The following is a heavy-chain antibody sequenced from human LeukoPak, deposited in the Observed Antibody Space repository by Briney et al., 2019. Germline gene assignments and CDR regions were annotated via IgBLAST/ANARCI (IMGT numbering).Heavy chain of an antibody. Sequence: GESLKISCKGSGYRFTSYWIGWVRQMPGKGLEGMGIIYSGDSDTRYSPSFQGQVTISADKSISTAYLQWSSLKASDTAIYYCARYSAVAGTHAFDIWGQGTMVTVSS. D-gene: IGHD6-19*01. CDR2: IYSGDSDT. V-gene: IGHV5-51*01. CDR3: ARYSAVAGTHAFDI. J-gene: IGHJ3*02. CDR1: GYRFTSYW.